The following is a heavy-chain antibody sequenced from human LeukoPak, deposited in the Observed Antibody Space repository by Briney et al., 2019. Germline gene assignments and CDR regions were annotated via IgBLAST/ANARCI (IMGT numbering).Heavy chain of an antibody. Sequence: PSETLSLTCTVSGGSISSYYWSWIRQPPGKGLKWIGNIYYSGYTTYSPSLRSRVTISVDTSKNQFSLKLSSVTAADTAVYYCARETSQKGAHYMDVWGRGTTITISS. D-gene: IGHD3-16*01. J-gene: IGHJ6*03. V-gene: IGHV4-59*01. CDR2: IYYSGYT. CDR1: GGSISSYY. CDR3: ARETSQKGAHYMDV.